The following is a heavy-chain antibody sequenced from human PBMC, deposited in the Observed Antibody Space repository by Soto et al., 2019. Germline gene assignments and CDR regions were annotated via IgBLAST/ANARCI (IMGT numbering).Heavy chain of an antibody. J-gene: IGHJ5*02. CDR1: GYTFTSYD. CDR2: MNPNSGNT. Sequence: ASVKVSCKASGYTFTSYDINWVRQATGQGLEWMGWMNPNSGNTGYAQKIQSRVTMTRNTSISTAYMEQSSLRSEDTAVYFCARERSAAGTGWFDPWGQGTLVTVSS. CDR3: ARERSAAGTGWFDP. D-gene: IGHD6-13*01. V-gene: IGHV1-8*01.